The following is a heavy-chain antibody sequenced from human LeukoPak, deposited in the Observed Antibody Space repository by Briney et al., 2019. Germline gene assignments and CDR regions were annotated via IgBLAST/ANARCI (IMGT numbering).Heavy chain of an antibody. Sequence: GASVKVSCKASGYTFTSYGISWVRQAPGQGLEWMGWISAYNGNTNYAQKLQGRVTMTTDTSTSTAYMELRSLRSDDTAVYYCANPPRGSGWYYFDYWGQGTLVTVSS. CDR2: ISAYNGNT. CDR3: ANPPRGSGWYYFDY. J-gene: IGHJ4*02. CDR1: GYTFTSYG. D-gene: IGHD6-19*01. V-gene: IGHV1-18*01.